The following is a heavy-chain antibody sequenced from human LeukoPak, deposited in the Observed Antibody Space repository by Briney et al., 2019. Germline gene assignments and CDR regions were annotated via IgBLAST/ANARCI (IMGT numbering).Heavy chain of an antibody. CDR1: GGSISSSNW. CDR2: IYHSGST. J-gene: IGHJ4*02. D-gene: IGHD2-15*01. V-gene: IGHV4-4*02. Sequence: SGTLSLTCAVSGGSISSSNWWSWVRQPPGKGLEWIGEIYHSGSTNYNPSLKSRVTISEDTSKNQFSLNLSSVTAADTAVYYCARVGRYCVGGSCYSLGYYFDYWGQGTLVTVSS. CDR3: ARVGRYCVGGSCYSLGYYFDY.